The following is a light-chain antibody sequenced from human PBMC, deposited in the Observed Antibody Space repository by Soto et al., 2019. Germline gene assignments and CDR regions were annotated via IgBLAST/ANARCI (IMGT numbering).Light chain of an antibody. Sequence: QAVVTQPPSVSGAPGQRVTISCTGSSSNIGAGYDVHWYQQLPGTAPKLLIYGNSNRPSGVPDRFSGSKSGTSASLAITGLKAEDEADYYCQSYDSSRSGFYVFGTGTKLTVL. CDR2: GNS. J-gene: IGLJ1*01. CDR1: SSNIGAGYD. V-gene: IGLV1-40*01. CDR3: QSYDSSRSGFYV.